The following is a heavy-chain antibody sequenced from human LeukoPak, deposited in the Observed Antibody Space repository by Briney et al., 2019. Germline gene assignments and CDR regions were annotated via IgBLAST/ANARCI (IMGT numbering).Heavy chain of an antibody. CDR3: AREEGALWFGELPNFDY. Sequence: PGGSLRLSCAASGFTFSSYAMHWVRQAPGKGLEWVAVISYDGSNKYYADSVKGRFTISRDNSKNTLYLQMNSLRAEDTAVYYCAREEGALWFGELPNFDYWGQGTLVTVSS. J-gene: IGHJ4*02. CDR1: GFTFSSYA. D-gene: IGHD3-10*01. CDR2: ISYDGSNK. V-gene: IGHV3-30-3*01.